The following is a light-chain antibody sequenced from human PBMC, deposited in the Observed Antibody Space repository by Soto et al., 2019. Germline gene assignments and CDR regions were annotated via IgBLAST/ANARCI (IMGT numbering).Light chain of an antibody. CDR1: QGISNY. V-gene: IGKV1-9*01. Sequence: IQLTQSPSSLSASVGDRDTITCRASQGISNYLAWYQQEPGKAPQLLIYRASTLLSGVPSRFSGSGSGTDFTLTISILQAEDFATYYCQQLNSNPLFGPGTTVEIK. CDR3: QQLNSNPL. J-gene: IGKJ3*01. CDR2: RAS.